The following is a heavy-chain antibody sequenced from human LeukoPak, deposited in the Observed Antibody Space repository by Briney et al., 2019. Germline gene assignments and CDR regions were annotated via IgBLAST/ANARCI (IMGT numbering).Heavy chain of an antibody. Sequence: PSETLSLTCTVSGGSISFYSWSWIRQPPGKELEWIGYIYYTGNTNYNPSLKSRVTISVDTSKSQFSLKLSFVTAADTAVYYCARDGASGSSPMPDYSMDVWGQGTTVTVSS. V-gene: IGHV4-59*01. CDR2: IYYTGNT. CDR1: GGSISFYS. D-gene: IGHD2-15*01. J-gene: IGHJ6*02. CDR3: ARDGASGSSPMPDYSMDV.